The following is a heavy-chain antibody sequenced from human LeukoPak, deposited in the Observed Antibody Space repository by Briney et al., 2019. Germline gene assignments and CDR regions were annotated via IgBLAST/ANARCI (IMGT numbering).Heavy chain of an antibody. CDR2: ISSSGSTI. CDR1: GFTFSSYE. D-gene: IGHD3-9*01. CDR3: ARAGENYDIAYYFDY. Sequence: GGSLRLSCAASGFTFSSYEMNWVRQAPGKGLEWVSYISSSGSTIYYADSVKGRFTISRDNAKNSLYLQMNSLRAEDTAVYYCARAGENYDIAYYFDYWGQGTLVTVSS. J-gene: IGHJ4*02. V-gene: IGHV3-48*03.